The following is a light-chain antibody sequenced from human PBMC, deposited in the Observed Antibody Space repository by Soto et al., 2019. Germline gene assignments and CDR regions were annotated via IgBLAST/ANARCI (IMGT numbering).Light chain of an antibody. CDR1: SSDVGGYNY. J-gene: IGLJ1*01. CDR3: TSHAGSNNYV. Sequence: QSALTQPPCASGSPGQSVTSSCTGTSSDVGGYNYVSWYQQHPGKAPKLIISEVSKRPSGVPDRFSGSKSGNTASLTVSGLQAEDEADYYCTSHAGSNNYVFGTGTKVTVL. CDR2: EVS. V-gene: IGLV2-8*01.